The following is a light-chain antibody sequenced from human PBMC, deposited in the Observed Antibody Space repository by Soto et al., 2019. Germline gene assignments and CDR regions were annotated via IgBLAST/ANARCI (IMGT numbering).Light chain of an antibody. V-gene: IGLV2-11*01. CDR1: SSEVGGYNF. CDR3: CSNAGSYTYV. J-gene: IGLJ1*01. CDR2: DVN. Sequence: QSALTQPRSVSGSPGQSVTISCTGTSSEVGGYNFVSWYQQHPGKAPKLMIYDVNKRPSGVPDRFSGSKSGNTASLTISGLQAEDEADYYCCSNAGSYTYVFGTGTKLTVL.